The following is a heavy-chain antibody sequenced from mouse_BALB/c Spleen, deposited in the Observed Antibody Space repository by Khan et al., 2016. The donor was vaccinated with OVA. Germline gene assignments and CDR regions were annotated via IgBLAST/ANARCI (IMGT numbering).Heavy chain of an antibody. CDR1: GFTFSSYT. CDR2: ISSGGDNT. D-gene: IGHD2-1*01. CDR3: ARANYGNYAY. V-gene: IGHV5-9*03. Sequence: EVELVESGGGLVKPGGSLKLSCAASGFTFSSYTMSWIRQTPEKRLEWVATISSGGDNTYYPDSVSGRFIISRDNPQNNWFLQMSSLRTEDTAVYYYARANYGNYAYWGQETLVTVSA. J-gene: IGHJ3*01.